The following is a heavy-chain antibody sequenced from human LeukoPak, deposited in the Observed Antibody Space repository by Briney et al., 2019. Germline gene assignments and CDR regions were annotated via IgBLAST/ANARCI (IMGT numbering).Heavy chain of an antibody. CDR1: GYTFTGYY. J-gene: IGHJ4*02. V-gene: IGHV1-2*02. D-gene: IGHD2/OR15-2a*01. CDR2: INPNSGGT. Sequence: ASVKASCKASGYTFTGYYMHWVRQAPGQGLEWMGWINPNSGGTNYAQKFQGRVTMTRDTSISTAYMELSRLRSEDTAVYYCARDRAIEYCFDYWGQGTLVTVSS. CDR3: ARDRAIEYCFDY.